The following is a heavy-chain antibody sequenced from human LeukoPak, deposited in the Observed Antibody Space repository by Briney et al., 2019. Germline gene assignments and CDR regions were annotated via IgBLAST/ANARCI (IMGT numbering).Heavy chain of an antibody. CDR3: AREPIPIMIVVVRDAFDI. J-gene: IGHJ3*02. CDR1: GGSISSSNW. D-gene: IGHD3-22*01. CDR2: IYHSGST. V-gene: IGHV4-4*02. Sequence: PSETLSLTCAVSGGSISSSNWWSWVRQPPGKGLEWIGEIYHSGSTNYNPSLKSRVTISVDKSKNQFSLKLSSVTAADTAVYYCAREPIPIMIVVVRDAFDIWGQGTMVTVSS.